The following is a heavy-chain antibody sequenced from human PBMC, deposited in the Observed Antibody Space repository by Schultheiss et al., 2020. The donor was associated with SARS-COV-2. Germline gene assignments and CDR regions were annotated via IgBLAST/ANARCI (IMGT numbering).Heavy chain of an antibody. CDR1: GGSISSYY. J-gene: IGHJ6*03. CDR2: INHSGST. D-gene: IGHD2-2*02. V-gene: IGHV4-34*01. Sequence: SETLSLTCTVSGGSISSYYWSWIRQPPGKGLEWIGEINHSGSTNYNPSLKSRVTISVDTSKNQFSLKLSSVTAADTALYYCAKVLNSDIVVVPAAIGGDYYYYSMDVWGKGTTVTGSS. CDR3: AKVLNSDIVVVPAAIGGDYYYYSMDV.